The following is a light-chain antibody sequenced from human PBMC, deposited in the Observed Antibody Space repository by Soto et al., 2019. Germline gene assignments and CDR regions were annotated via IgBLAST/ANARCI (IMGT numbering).Light chain of an antibody. CDR2: DTD. V-gene: IGLV1-51*01. CDR1: TSNIGNNY. CDR3: GSWDSDLDSVL. J-gene: IGLJ3*02. Sequence: QSVLTQPPSLSAAPGQRVTIACSGSTSNIGNNYVSWYQQVPRTAPKLLIYDTDKRPTGIPDRFSGSRSGTTATLAITGLQTGDEADYFCGSWDSDLDSVLFGGGTKLTVL.